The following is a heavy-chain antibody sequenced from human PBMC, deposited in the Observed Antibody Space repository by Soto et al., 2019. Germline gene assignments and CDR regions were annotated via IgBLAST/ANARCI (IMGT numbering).Heavy chain of an antibody. V-gene: IGHV4-4*07. J-gene: IGHJ4*02. D-gene: IGHD1-1*01. Sequence: PSEPLSLPCTVYLGYFNTFHWSWIRQPAGKGLEWIGRIYTSGATSYNPSLKSRVTMSVDTSQTQMSLSVRSVTAADTAVYFCARGGIQLSYAFDYWGPGILVTVSS. CDR3: ARGGIQLSYAFDY. CDR2: IYTSGAT. CDR1: LGYFNTFH.